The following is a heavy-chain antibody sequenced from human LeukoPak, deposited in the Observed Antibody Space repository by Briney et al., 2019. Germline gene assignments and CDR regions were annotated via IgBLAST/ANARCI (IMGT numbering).Heavy chain of an antibody. V-gene: IGHV4-34*01. CDR3: ARRAVSYYDSSGYYRKNFNWFDP. Sequence: PSETLSLTCAVYGGSFSGYYWSWIRQPPGKGLEWIGEINHSGSTNYNPSLKSRVTISVDTSKNRFSLKLSSVTAADTAVYYCARRAVSYYDSSGYYRKNFNWFDPWAREPWSPSPQ. J-gene: IGHJ5*02. CDR1: GGSFSGYY. CDR2: INHSGST. D-gene: IGHD3-22*01.